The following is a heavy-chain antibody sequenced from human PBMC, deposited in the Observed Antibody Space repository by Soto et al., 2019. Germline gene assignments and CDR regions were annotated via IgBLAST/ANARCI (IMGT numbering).Heavy chain of an antibody. D-gene: IGHD5-12*01. Sequence: QITLKESGPTVVKPTQTLTLTCTFSFFSLDTSGVGVGWIRQPPGKALEWLALIYWDDDKRYNPSLKSRLTIPKDTPKNKVVLTMTNMDPVDTATYYCARTPREHSGYRLGGYFDYGGQGTLVTVSS. CDR3: ARTPREHSGYRLGGYFDY. CDR2: IYWDDDK. CDR1: FFSLDTSGVG. V-gene: IGHV2-5*02. J-gene: IGHJ4*02.